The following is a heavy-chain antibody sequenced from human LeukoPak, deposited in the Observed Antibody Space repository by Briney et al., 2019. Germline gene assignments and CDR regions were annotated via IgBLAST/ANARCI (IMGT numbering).Heavy chain of an antibody. J-gene: IGHJ4*02. Sequence: GGSLRLSCAASGFTFSSYGMSWVRQAPGKGLEWVSAISGSGDSTYYADSVKGRFTISRDNSKNTMYLQMNSLRAEDTAVYYCAKQKGTIYDSTGSVDYWDQGTLVTVSS. CDR3: AKQKGTIYDSTGSVDY. D-gene: IGHD3-22*01. CDR1: GFTFSSYG. V-gene: IGHV3-23*01. CDR2: ISGSGDST.